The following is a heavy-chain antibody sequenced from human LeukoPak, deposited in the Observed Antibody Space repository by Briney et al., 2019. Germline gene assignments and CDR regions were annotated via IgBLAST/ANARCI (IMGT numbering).Heavy chain of an antibody. V-gene: IGHV4-59*01. CDR3: ARAPGGYGSGSRGAFDI. J-gene: IGHJ3*02. D-gene: IGHD3-10*01. CDR1: GGSISSYY. Sequence: SETLSLTCTVSGGSISSYYWSWIRQPPGKGLEWLGYIYYRGSTNYNPPLKSRVTISIETSKHQFSLKLSSVTAADTAVYYCARAPGGYGSGSRGAFDIWGQGTMVTVSS. CDR2: IYYRGST.